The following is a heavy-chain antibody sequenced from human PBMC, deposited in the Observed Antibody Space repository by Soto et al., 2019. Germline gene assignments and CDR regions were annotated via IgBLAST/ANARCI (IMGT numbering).Heavy chain of an antibody. J-gene: IGHJ6*03. Sequence: PGGSLRLSCAASGFIFNTYAMSWVRQAPGKGLEWVSAIIGSGGSTYYADSVKGRFTISRDNSKNTLYLQMNSLRAEDTAVYYCAKDAPFNDFWSGYYKASIYYMDVWGKGTTVTVSS. CDR1: GFIFNTYA. D-gene: IGHD3-3*01. CDR2: IIGSGGST. V-gene: IGHV3-23*01. CDR3: AKDAPFNDFWSGYYKASIYYMDV.